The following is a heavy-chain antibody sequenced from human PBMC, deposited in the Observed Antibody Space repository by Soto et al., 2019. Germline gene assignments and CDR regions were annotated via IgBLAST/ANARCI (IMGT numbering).Heavy chain of an antibody. CDR3: AREGRNICTGGSCYFVGLDY. Sequence: QVQLVESGGGVVQPGRSLRLSCAASGFTFSSNGMHWVRQAPGKGLEWVAVIWHDGSNKYYADSLKGRFTISRDNSKNTLFLQMNSLRVEDTAVYYCAREGRNICTGGSCYFVGLDYWGQGTLVTVSS. V-gene: IGHV3-33*01. CDR2: IWHDGSNK. J-gene: IGHJ4*02. D-gene: IGHD2-15*01. CDR1: GFTFSSNG.